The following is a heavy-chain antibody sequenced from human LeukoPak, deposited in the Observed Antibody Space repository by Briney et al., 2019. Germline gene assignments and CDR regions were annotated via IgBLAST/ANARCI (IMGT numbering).Heavy chain of an antibody. J-gene: IGHJ4*02. V-gene: IGHV3-30-3*01. CDR1: GFTFSSYA. CDR3: ASHPHIYSNLTDY. Sequence: GGSLRLSCAASGFTFSSYAMHWVRQAPGKGLEWVAVISYDGSNKYYADSVKGRFTISRDNSKNMLYLQMNSLRAEDTAVYYCASHPHIYSNLTDYWGQGTLVTVSS. CDR2: ISYDGSNK. D-gene: IGHD4-11*01.